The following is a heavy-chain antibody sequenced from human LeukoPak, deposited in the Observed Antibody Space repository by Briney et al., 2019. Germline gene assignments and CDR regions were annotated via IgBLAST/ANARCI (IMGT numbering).Heavy chain of an antibody. CDR2: IYTSGST. Sequence: SETLSLTCTVSGGSSSSYYWSWIRQPAGKGLEWIGRIYTSGSTNYNPSLKSRVTMSVDTSKNQFSLKLSSVTAADAAVYYCARQGANYHYAMDVWGQGTTVTVSS. J-gene: IGHJ6*02. V-gene: IGHV4-4*07. D-gene: IGHD4/OR15-4a*01. CDR1: GGSSSSYY. CDR3: ARQGANYHYAMDV.